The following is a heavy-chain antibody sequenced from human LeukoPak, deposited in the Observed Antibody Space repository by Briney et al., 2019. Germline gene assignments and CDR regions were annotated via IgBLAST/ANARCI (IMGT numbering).Heavy chain of an antibody. CDR3: ARGRYSSGWSLDYFDY. CDR2: IYYSGST. D-gene: IGHD6-19*01. V-gene: IGHV4-59*01. J-gene: IGHJ4*02. Sequence: SETLSLTCTVSGGSISSYYWSWIRQPPGKGLEWIGYIYYSGSTNYNPSLKSRVTISVDTSKNQFSLKLSSVTAADTAVYYCARGRYSSGWSLDYFDYWGQGTLVTVSS. CDR1: GGSISSYY.